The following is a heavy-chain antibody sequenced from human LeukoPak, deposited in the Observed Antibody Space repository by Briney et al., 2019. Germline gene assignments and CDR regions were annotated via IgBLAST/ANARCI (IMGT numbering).Heavy chain of an antibody. CDR1: GFTFSSYS. CDR2: ISSSSSYI. D-gene: IGHD5-12*01. Sequence: PGGSLRLSCAASGFTFSSYSMNWVRQASGKGLEWVSSISSSSSYIYYADSVKGRFTISRDNAKNSLYLQMNSLRAEDTAVYYCARDPRAGYSGYGASYFDYWGQGTLVTVSS. V-gene: IGHV3-21*01. CDR3: ARDPRAGYSGYGASYFDY. J-gene: IGHJ4*02.